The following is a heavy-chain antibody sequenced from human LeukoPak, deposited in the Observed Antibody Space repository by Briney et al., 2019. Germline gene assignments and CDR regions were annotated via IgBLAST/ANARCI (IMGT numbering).Heavy chain of an antibody. V-gene: IGHV4-34*01. D-gene: IGHD2-2*01. CDR3: ARRRVVPAAFDP. CDR1: GGSFSGYY. Sequence: SETLSLTCAVYGGSFSGYYWSWIRQPPGKGLEWIGEINHSGSTNYNPSLKSRVTISVDTSKNQFSLKLSSVTATDTAVYYCARRRVVPAAFDPWGQGTLVTVSS. CDR2: INHSGST. J-gene: IGHJ5*02.